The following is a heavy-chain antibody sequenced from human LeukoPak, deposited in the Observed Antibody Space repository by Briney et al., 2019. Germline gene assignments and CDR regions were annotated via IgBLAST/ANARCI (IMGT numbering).Heavy chain of an antibody. V-gene: IGHV1-8*01. J-gene: IGHJ4*02. CDR2: MNPNSGNT. D-gene: IGHD1-26*01. CDR3: ARDLRVVGATLDY. Sequence: ASVKVSCEASGYTFTSYDINWVRQATGQGLEWMGWMNPNSGNTGYAQKFQGRVTMTRNTSISTAYMELSSLRSEDTAVYYCARDLRVVGATLDYWGQGTLVTVSS. CDR1: GYTFTSYD.